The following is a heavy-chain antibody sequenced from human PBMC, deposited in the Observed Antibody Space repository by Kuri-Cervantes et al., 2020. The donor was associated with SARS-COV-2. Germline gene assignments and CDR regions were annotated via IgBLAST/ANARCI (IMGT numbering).Heavy chain of an antibody. CDR1: GGSFSGYY. J-gene: IGHJ6*02. CDR2: INHSGST. D-gene: IGHD3-3*01. CDR3: ARGRVARYHYYYYGMDV. V-gene: IGHV4-34*01. Sequence: SETLSLTCAVYGGSFSGYYWSWIRQPPGKGLEWIGEINHSGSTNYNPSLKSRVTISVDTSKNQFSLKLSSVTAADTAVYYCARGRVARYHYYYYGMDVWGQGTTVTVSS.